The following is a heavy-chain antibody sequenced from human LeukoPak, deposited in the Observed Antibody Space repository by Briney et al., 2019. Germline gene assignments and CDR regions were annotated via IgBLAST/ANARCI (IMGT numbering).Heavy chain of an antibody. CDR1: GGSISSYY. Sequence: SGTLSLTCTVSGGSISSYYWRWIRQPAGKGLEWIGRIYTSGSTNYNPSLKSRVTMSVATSKNQFSLKLSSVTAADTAVYYCARTMTNCSSTSCYTFDPWGQGTLVTVSS. V-gene: IGHV4-4*07. CDR2: IYTSGST. J-gene: IGHJ5*02. CDR3: ARTMTNCSSTSCYTFDP. D-gene: IGHD2-2*02.